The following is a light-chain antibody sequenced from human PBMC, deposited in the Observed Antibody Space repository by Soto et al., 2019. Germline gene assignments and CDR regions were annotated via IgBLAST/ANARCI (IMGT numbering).Light chain of an antibody. CDR1: QSVSSH. J-gene: IGKJ4*01. CDR3: QQRSNWPLT. Sequence: EIVLTQSPATQSLSPGERAALSCRASQSVSSHLAWYQQKPGQAPRLLIYDASNRATGIPARFSGSGSGTDFTLIISSLEPEDLAVYYCQQRSNWPLTFGGGTKVEIK. CDR2: DAS. V-gene: IGKV3-11*01.